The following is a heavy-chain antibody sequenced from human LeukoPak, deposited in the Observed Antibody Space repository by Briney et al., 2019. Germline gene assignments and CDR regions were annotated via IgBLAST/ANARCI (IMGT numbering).Heavy chain of an antibody. D-gene: IGHD1-26*01. CDR2: ISGSGGTS. Sequence: GGSLRLSCAASGFIFSRYGMSWVRQAPGKGLEWVSAISGSGGTSYYADSVKGRFTISRDNSKNTLYLQMNSLRAEDTAVYYCAREGTWSYYYDYWGQGTLVTVSS. V-gene: IGHV3-23*01. CDR1: GFIFSRYG. CDR3: AREGTWSYYYDY. J-gene: IGHJ4*02.